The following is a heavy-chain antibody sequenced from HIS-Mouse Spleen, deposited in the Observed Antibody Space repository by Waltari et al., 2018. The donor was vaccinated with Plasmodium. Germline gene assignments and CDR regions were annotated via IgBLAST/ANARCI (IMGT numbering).Heavy chain of an antibody. CDR2: INHSGST. CDR1: GGSFSGYY. V-gene: IGHV4-34*01. J-gene: IGHJ4*02. D-gene: IGHD3-3*01. Sequence: QVQLQQWGAGLLKPSETLSLTCAVYGGSFSGYYWSWIRQPPGKGVEWIGEINHSGSTNYNPSLKSRVTISVDTSKNQFSRKLSSVTAADTAVYYCARAYYDFWSGYRFDYWGQGTLVTVSS. CDR3: ARAYYDFWSGYRFDY.